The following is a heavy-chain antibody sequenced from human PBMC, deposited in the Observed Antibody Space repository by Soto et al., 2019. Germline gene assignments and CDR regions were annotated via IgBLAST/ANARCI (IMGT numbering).Heavy chain of an antibody. CDR3: ARQRGTNYYDSSGYHYYYYYGMDV. Sequence: GESLKISCKGSGYSFTSHWVGWVRQMPGKGLEWMGIIYPGDSDTRYSPSFQGQVTISADKSISTAYLQWSSLKASDTAMYYCARQRGTNYYDSSGYHYYYYYGMDVWGQGTTVTVSS. J-gene: IGHJ6*02. CDR1: GYSFTSHW. CDR2: IYPGDSDT. V-gene: IGHV5-51*01. D-gene: IGHD3-22*01.